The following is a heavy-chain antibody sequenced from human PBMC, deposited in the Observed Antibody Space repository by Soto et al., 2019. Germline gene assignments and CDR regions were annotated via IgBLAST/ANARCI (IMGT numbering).Heavy chain of an antibody. CDR1: GFTFRNYK. D-gene: IGHD1-1*01. CDR3: TKDGT. CDR2: IKQDGSEI. J-gene: IGHJ3*01. Sequence: EVQLVESGGGLVQPGGSLRLSCVVSGFTFRNYKMNWVRQVPGKGLEWVADIKQDGSEIHYVDSVKGRFTISRDNAKNSLSLQMTRLRAEDTDVYHCTKDGTWGQGTMVTVSS. V-gene: IGHV3-7*01.